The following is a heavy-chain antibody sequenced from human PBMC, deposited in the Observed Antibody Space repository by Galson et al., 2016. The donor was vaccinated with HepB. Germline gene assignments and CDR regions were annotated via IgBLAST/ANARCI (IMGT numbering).Heavy chain of an antibody. CDR1: GGSFSGFY. J-gene: IGHJ4*02. CDR2: INHGGIT. V-gene: IGHV4-34*01. Sequence: SETLSLTCAVYGGSFSGFYWSWIRQPPGKGLEWIGEINHGGITNYNPSLKSRVTISVDTSKNQFSLRLTSVTAADTAMFYCVRRGGLFAPRFDHWGQGALVTVSS. D-gene: IGHD3-16*01. CDR3: VRRGGLFAPRFDH.